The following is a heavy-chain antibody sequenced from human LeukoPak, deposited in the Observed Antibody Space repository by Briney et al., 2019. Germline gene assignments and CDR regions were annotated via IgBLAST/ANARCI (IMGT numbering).Heavy chain of an antibody. Sequence: GGSLRLSCAASGFTVSSNYMSWVRQAPGKGLEWVSVIYNGSSTDYADSVKGRFTISRDNSNNMLYLQMDSLRAEDTAVYYCARAAYASSSDSWGQGTLVTVSS. D-gene: IGHD6-6*01. J-gene: IGHJ4*02. CDR1: GFTVSSNY. V-gene: IGHV3-53*01. CDR3: ARAAYASSSDS. CDR2: IYNGSST.